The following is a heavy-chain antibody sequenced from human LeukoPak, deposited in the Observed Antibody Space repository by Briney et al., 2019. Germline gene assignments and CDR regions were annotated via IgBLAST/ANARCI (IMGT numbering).Heavy chain of an antibody. CDR1: GGSISSSSYY. D-gene: IGHD3-16*02. J-gene: IGHJ4*02. CDR3: ARLYDYVWGTYRPNFDY. Sequence: PSETLSLTCTVYGGSISSSSYYWGWIRQPPGKGLEWIGSIYYSENTYYDPSLKSRVTISVDTSKNQFSLKLSSVTAADTAVYYCARLYDYVWGTYRPNFDYWGQGTLVTVSS. CDR2: IYYSENT. V-gene: IGHV4-39*01.